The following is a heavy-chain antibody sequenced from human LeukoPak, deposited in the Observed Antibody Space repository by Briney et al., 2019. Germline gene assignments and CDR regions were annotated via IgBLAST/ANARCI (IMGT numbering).Heavy chain of an antibody. CDR3: ARLAYYDSGDYLSDF. CDR1: GGSIRSFY. D-gene: IGHD3-22*01. Sequence: SETLSLTCTVSGGSIRSFYWSWIRQPPGKGLEWIGYISYSGSTNYNPSLKSRLTMSVDTSKNQFSLKLSSVAASDTAVYYCARLAYYDSGDYLSDFWGQGTLVTVSS. CDR2: ISYSGST. V-gene: IGHV4-59*08. J-gene: IGHJ4*02.